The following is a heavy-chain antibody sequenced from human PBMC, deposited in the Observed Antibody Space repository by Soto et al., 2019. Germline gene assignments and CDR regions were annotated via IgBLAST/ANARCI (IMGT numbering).Heavy chain of an antibody. CDR2: IIPILGIA. Sequence: QVQLVQSGAEVKKPGSSVNVSCKASGGTFSSYTISWVRQAPGQGLEWMGRIIPILGIANYAQKFQGRVTITADKSTSTAYMELSSLRSEDTAVYYCARAIGGREYESLPYNWFDPRGQGTLVTVSS. D-gene: IGHD3-10*01. J-gene: IGHJ5*02. CDR3: ARAIGGREYESLPYNWFDP. V-gene: IGHV1-69*02. CDR1: GGTFSSYT.